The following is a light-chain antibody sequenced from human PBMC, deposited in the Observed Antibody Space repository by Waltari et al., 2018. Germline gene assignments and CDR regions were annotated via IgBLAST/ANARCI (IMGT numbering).Light chain of an antibody. Sequence: EIVITQSPATLSVSQGERATLSCRASQSVSSNLAWYQQTPGQAPRLLIYGASTRATGIPARFSGSGSGTEFTLTISSLQSEDFAVYYCQQYNNWPLTFGGGTKVEIK. V-gene: IGKV3D-15*01. CDR1: QSVSSN. CDR2: GAS. CDR3: QQYNNWPLT. J-gene: IGKJ4*01.